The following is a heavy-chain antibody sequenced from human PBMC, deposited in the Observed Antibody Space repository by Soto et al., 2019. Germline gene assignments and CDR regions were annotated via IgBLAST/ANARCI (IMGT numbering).Heavy chain of an antibody. CDR3: ARGSMMVRARFKLGY. J-gene: IGHJ4*02. CDR1: GFTFTNAW. V-gene: IGHV4-34*01. CDR2: INHSGST. Sequence: GSLRLSCAASGFTFTNAWMSWVRQAPGKGLEWIGEINHSGSTNYNPSLKSRVTISVDTSKNQFSLRLSSVTAADTAVYYCARGSMMVRARFKLGYWGQGTLVTVPQ. D-gene: IGHD3-10*01.